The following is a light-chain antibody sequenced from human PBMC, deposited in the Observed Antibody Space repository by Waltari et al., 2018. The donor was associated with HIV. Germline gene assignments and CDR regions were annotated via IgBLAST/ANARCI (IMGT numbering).Light chain of an antibody. J-gene: IGKJ1*01. Sequence: EVVLTQAPAALSVFPGRRGTVSCTTSQNVGNNVAWYQKNSGKSPRLLIYGASTRATGVPGRFGGSGSGTEFNLTIDSLQADDSAVYYCQHYDNLSRTFGPGTTVEIK. CDR3: QHYDNLSRT. V-gene: IGKV3-15*01. CDR2: GAS. CDR1: QNVGNN.